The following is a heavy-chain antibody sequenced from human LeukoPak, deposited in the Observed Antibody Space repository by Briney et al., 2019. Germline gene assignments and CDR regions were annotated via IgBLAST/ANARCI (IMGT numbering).Heavy chain of an antibody. CDR2: ISGSGGST. J-gene: IGHJ4*02. CDR1: GFTFSNYG. CDR3: AKDRSKVRWGVVPAAIDY. D-gene: IGHD2-2*02. Sequence: GGSLRLSCAASGFTFSNYGMIWVRQAPGKGLEWVSAISGSGGSTYYADSVKGRFTISRDNSKNTLYLQMNSLRAEDTAVYYCAKDRSKVRWGVVPAAIDYWGQGTLVTVSS. V-gene: IGHV3-23*01.